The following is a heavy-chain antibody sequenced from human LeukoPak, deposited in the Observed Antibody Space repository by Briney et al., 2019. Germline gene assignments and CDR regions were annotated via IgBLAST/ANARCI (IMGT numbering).Heavy chain of an antibody. Sequence: SVTLSCTASAATFTSYAISLVRHAPGQGLGWMGGIIPIFGAANYAQTFQGRVTITTDESTSTAYMELSSLSSEDKAVYYCARDHGSSSSFLGSFDPWGQGTLVTVSS. CDR1: AATFTSYA. CDR2: IIPIFGAA. J-gene: IGHJ5*02. V-gene: IGHV1-69*05. CDR3: ARDHGSSSSFLGSFDP. D-gene: IGHD6-6*01.